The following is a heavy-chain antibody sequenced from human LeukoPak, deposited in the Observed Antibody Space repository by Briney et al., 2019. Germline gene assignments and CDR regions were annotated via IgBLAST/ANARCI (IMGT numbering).Heavy chain of an antibody. V-gene: IGHV3-23*01. D-gene: IGHD3-3*01. CDR1: VFTFSSYA. CDR2: ISGSGGST. CDR3: ASYDFWSGFGYY. J-gene: IGHJ4*02. Sequence: GGSLRLSCAASVFTFSSYAMSWVRQAPGKGLEWVSAISGSGGSTYYADSVKGRFTISRDNSKNTLYLQMNSLRAEDTAVYYCASYDFWSGFGYYWGQGTLVTVSS.